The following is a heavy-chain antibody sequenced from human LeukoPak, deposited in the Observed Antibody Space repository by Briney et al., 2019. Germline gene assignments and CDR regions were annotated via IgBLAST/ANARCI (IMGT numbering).Heavy chain of an antibody. J-gene: IGHJ4*02. D-gene: IGHD1-26*01. Sequence: GASVKVSCKASGYTFTSYYMHWVRQAPGQGLEWMGWINPNSGGTNYAQKFQGRVTLTSDTSISTAYMELSRLRSDDTAVYYCARGQVLVGFDYWGQGTLVTVSS. V-gene: IGHV1-2*02. CDR1: GYTFTSYY. CDR2: INPNSGGT. CDR3: ARGQVLVGFDY.